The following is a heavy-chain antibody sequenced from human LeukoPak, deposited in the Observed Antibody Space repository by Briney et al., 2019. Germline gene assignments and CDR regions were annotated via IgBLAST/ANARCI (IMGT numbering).Heavy chain of an antibody. D-gene: IGHD2-15*01. J-gene: IGHJ4*02. CDR3: AREGLPSGATKIFDY. CDR1: GYTFTVQY. V-gene: IGHV3-21*01. Sequence: ASVKVSCKASGYTFTVQYMHWVRQAPGKGLEWVSCIRTVTSSIYYADAVKGRFTVSRDNAKNSLYLEMNSLRAEDTAVYYCAREGLPSGATKIFDYWGQGTLVAVSS. CDR2: IRTVTSSI.